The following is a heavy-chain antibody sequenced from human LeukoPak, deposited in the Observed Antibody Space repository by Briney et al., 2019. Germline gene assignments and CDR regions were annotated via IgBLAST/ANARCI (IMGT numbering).Heavy chain of an antibody. CDR2: ISSSSSTI. D-gene: IGHD4-17*01. Sequence: GGSLRLSCAASGFTFSSYSMNWVRQAPGKGLEWLSYISSSSSTIYYADSVKGRFTISRDNAKNSLYLQMHSLRAEDTAVYYCARGKDGDYGDYYYYYSMDVWGQGTTVTVSS. CDR3: ARGKDGDYGDYYYYYSMDV. J-gene: IGHJ6*02. V-gene: IGHV3-48*04. CDR1: GFTFSSYS.